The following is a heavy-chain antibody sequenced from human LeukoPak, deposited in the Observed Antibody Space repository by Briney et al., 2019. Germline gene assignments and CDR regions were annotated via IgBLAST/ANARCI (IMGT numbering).Heavy chain of an antibody. V-gene: IGHV3-23*01. CDR1: GFTFSSYA. CDR2: ISGSGGNT. CDR3: AKDHLLLWFGELN. D-gene: IGHD3-10*01. J-gene: IGHJ4*02. Sequence: GGSLRLSCAASGFTFSSYAMNWVRQAPGKGLEWVSVISGSGGNTYYADSVKGRFTISRDNSKNMLYLQMNSLRANDTAVYYCAKDHLLLWFGELNGGQGTLVTVSS.